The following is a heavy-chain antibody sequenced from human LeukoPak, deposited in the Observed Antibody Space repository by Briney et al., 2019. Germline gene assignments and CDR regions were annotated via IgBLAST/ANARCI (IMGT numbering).Heavy chain of an antibody. CDR3: ARDLYSSATDLYSSAWTGAFDV. Sequence: ASVKVSCKTSGYTFTGYYMFWVRQAPGQGLEWMAWINPISGGTNYAQRFQGRVTLTRDTSIATAYMELSSLKSDDTAVYFCARDLYSSATDLYSSAWTGAFDVWGQGTMVTVSS. V-gene: IGHV1-2*02. CDR2: INPISGGT. D-gene: IGHD6-19*01. CDR1: GYTFTGYY. J-gene: IGHJ3*01.